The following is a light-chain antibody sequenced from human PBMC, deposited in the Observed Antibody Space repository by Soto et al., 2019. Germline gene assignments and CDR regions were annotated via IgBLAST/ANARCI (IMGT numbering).Light chain of an antibody. J-gene: IGKJ1*01. Sequence: EKVMTHASATLLFCPVDIATLSSRAGQGVTTNFAWYQQKSGQSPRLLIYDVSHRATGVPARFSGTGSETDFTLTISSLQSEDFAVYYCQQYNNWPRTFGQGTKVDIK. CDR3: QQYNNWPRT. V-gene: IGKV3-15*01. CDR1: QGVTTN. CDR2: DVS.